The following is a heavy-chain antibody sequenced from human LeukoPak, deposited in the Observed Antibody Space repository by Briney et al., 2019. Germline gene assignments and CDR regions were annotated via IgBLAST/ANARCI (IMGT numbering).Heavy chain of an antibody. Sequence: GGPLRLSCAASGFTFRNACMIWLRQATGKALEGVGRIKSKTDGGTTDYAAPVKGRFTISRDDSKNTLYLQMNSLKTEDTAVYYCTTESVYSSGWYYLDYWGQGTLVTVSS. J-gene: IGHJ4*02. V-gene: IGHV3-15*01. CDR2: IKSKTDGGTT. CDR3: TTESVYSSGWYYLDY. CDR1: GFTFRNAC. D-gene: IGHD6-19*01.